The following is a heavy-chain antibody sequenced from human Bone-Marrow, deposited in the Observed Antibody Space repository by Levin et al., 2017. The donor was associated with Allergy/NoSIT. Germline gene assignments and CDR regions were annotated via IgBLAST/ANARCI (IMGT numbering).Heavy chain of an antibody. V-gene: IGHV3-23*01. J-gene: IGHJ4*02. D-gene: IGHD4-17*01. CDR1: ELTFSTYA. CDR3: AKGERVHHYGDFDS. Sequence: AGGSLRLSCAASELTFSTYAMAWVRQAPGKGLEWVSLITGSGAGTFYADSVEGRFTISRDNSNKTLYLQMSSLRADDTAIYYCAKGERVHHYGDFDSWGQGTPVTVSS. CDR2: ITGSGAGT.